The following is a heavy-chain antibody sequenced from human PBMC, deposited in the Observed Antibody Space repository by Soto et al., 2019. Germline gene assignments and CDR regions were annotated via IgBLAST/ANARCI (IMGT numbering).Heavy chain of an antibody. V-gene: IGHV3-23*01. CDR2: ISGSGGST. D-gene: IGHD2-2*01. Sequence: PGGSLRLSCAASGFTFSSYAMSWVRQAPGKGLEWVSVISGSGGSTYYADSVKGRFTIPRDNSKNTLYLQMTSLRAEDTAVYYCAKGIARGEVLMGEVVPAATDDFWGQGTLVTVSS. J-gene: IGHJ4*02. CDR3: AKGIARGEVLMGEVVPAATDDF. CDR1: GFTFSSYA.